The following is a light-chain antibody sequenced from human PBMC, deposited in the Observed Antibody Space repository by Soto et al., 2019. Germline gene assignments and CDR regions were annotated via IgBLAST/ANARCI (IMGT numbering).Light chain of an antibody. V-gene: IGLV1-40*01. J-gene: IGLJ2*01. CDR2: GNN. Sequence: SVLTQPPSVSGAPGQRVTISCTGSSSNIGAGYDVHWYQQLPGTAPKLLILGNNNRPSGVPDRFSGSKSGTSAFLAITGLQAEDEGDYYCQSCDSCLSGSDVVFGGGTKVTVL. CDR3: QSCDSCLSGSDVV. CDR1: SSNIGAGYD.